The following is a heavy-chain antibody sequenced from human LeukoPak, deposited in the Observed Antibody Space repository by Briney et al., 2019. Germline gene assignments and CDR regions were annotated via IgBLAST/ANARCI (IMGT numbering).Heavy chain of an antibody. CDR2: ISYDGSNK. J-gene: IGHJ4*02. Sequence: PGGSLRLSCAASRFTFSTYGMHWVRQAPGKGLEWGAVISYDGSNKYYADSVKGRFTISRDNSKNMLHLQMNSLRGEDTAVYYCARESYSARFDYWGQGTLVTVSS. V-gene: IGHV3-30*03. D-gene: IGHD2-21*01. CDR3: ARESYSARFDY. CDR1: RFTFSTYG.